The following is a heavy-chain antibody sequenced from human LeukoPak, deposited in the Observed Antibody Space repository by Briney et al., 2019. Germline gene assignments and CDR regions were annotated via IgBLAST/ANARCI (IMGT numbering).Heavy chain of an antibody. CDR2: INGNGGST. Sequence: GGSLRLSCAASGFTLNTYGMSWVRQAPGKGLEWVSSINGNGGSTFYADSVQGRFTISRDNSKNTLYLEMNSLSPDDTAVYYCARGVEPLAANTLAYWGQGTLVTVSS. CDR1: GFTLNTYG. V-gene: IGHV3-23*01. D-gene: IGHD1-14*01. CDR3: ARGVEPLAANTLAY. J-gene: IGHJ4*02.